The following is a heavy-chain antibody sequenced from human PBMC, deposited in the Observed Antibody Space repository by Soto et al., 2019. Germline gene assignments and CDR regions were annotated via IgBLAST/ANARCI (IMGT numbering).Heavy chain of an antibody. CDR3: ATVFDL. CDR1: GFTFSGHW. Sequence: EMQLVESGGGLVQPGGSLRLSCAASGFTFSGHWIHWVRQAPGKGLEWVSRIDINGRGTSYADSVKGRFTISTDNAKNTVYLQMDSLRAEATAVYYCATVFDLWGQGTLVTVSS. J-gene: IGHJ5*02. CDR2: IDINGRGT. V-gene: IGHV3-74*01. D-gene: IGHD4-17*01.